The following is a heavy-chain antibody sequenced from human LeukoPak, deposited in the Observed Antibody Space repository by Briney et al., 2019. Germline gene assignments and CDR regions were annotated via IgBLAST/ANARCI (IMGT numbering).Heavy chain of an antibody. V-gene: IGHV3-30-3*01. CDR1: GFTFSSYA. CDR3: ARDYYYDSTGYSGADY. J-gene: IGHJ4*02. CDR2: ISYDGSNK. D-gene: IGHD3-22*01. Sequence: GTSLRLSCAASGFTFSSYAMHWVRQAPGKGLEWVAVISYDGSNKYYADSVKGRFTISRDKSRSTLYLQMNSLRAEDTAVYYCARDYYYDSTGYSGADYWGQGTLVTVSS.